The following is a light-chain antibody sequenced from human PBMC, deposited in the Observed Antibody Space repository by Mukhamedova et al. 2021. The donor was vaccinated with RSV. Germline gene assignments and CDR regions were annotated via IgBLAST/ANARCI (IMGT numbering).Light chain of an antibody. J-gene: IGLJ2*01. V-gene: IGLV2-8*01. Sequence: GTSSDVGGYNYVSWYQQHPGKAPKLMIYEVSKRPSGVPDRFSGSKSGNTASLTVSGLQAEDEADYYCSSYAGSNSFEVVFGGGTKL. CDR3: SSYAGSNSFEVV. CDR1: SSDVGGYNY. CDR2: EVS.